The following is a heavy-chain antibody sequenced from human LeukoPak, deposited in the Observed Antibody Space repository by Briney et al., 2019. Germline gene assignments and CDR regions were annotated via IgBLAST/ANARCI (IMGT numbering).Heavy chain of an antibody. D-gene: IGHD3-9*01. CDR2: SSAYNGNT. J-gene: IGHJ4*02. V-gene: IGHV1-18*01. CDR3: ARDSDRYYDILTGLNDY. Sequence: ASVKVSCKASGYTFTSYGISWVRQAPGQGLEWMGWSSAYNGNTNYAQKLQGRVTMTTDTSTSTAYMELRSLRSDDTAVYYCARDSDRYYDILTGLNDYWGQGTLVTVSS. CDR1: GYTFTSYG.